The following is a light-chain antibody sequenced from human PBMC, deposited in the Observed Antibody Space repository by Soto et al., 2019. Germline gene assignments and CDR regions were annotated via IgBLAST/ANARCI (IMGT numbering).Light chain of an antibody. J-gene: IGLJ1*01. CDR2: EGS. V-gene: IGLV2-23*01. CDR3: FSYAGSNSYYV. CDR1: SSDFGSYNL. Sequence: QSVLTHPASVYGAPVQSSSISYTGTSSDFGSYNLVSWYQQHPGKAPKLMIYEGSKRPSGVSNRFSGSKSGNTASLTISGLQAEDEADYYYFSYAGSNSYYVFGTGTKVTVL.